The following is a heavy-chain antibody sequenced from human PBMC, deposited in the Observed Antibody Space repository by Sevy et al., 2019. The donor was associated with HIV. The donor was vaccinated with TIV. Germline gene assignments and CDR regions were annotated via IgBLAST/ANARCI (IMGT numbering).Heavy chain of an antibody. CDR3: ARSPFYYGSGSYYLALRPHYYYGMDV. Sequence: GGSLRLSCAASGFTFSSYSMNWVRQAPGKGLEWVSSISSSSSYIYYADSVKGRFTISRDNAKNSLYLQRNSLRAEDTAVYYCARSPFYYGSGSYYLALRPHYYYGMDVWGQGTTVTVSS. CDR1: GFTFSSYS. V-gene: IGHV3-21*01. J-gene: IGHJ6*02. CDR2: ISSSSSYI. D-gene: IGHD3-10*01.